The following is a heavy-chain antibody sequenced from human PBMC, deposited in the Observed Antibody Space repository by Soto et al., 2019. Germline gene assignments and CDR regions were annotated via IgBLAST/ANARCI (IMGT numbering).Heavy chain of an antibody. CDR1: GYTFTSYY. CDR2: INPSGGST. D-gene: IGHD6-13*01. V-gene: IGHV1-46*01. CDR3: AKDIAAAGMGDYYYGMDV. J-gene: IGHJ6*02. Sequence: ASVKVSCKASGYTFTSYYMHWVRQAPGQGLEWMGIINPSGGSTSYAQKFQGRVTMTRDTSTSTVYMELSSLRSEDTAVYYCAKDIAAAGMGDYYYGMDVWGQGTTVT.